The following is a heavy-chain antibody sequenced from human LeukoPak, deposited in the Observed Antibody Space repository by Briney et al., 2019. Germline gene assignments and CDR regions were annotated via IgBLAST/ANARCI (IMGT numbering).Heavy chain of an antibody. V-gene: IGHV3-23*01. CDR2: ISGSGGST. D-gene: IGHD2-15*01. Sequence: GGSLRLSCAASGFTFSSYAMSWVPQAPGKGLEWVSAISGSGGSTYYADSVKGRFTISRDNAKNSLYLQMNSLRAEDTAVYYCAREDSADAFDIWGQGTMVTVSS. CDR3: AREDSADAFDI. CDR1: GFTFSSYA. J-gene: IGHJ3*02.